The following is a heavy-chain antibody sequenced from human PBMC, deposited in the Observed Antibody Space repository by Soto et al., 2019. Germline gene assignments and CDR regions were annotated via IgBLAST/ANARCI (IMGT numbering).Heavy chain of an antibody. D-gene: IGHD3-10*01. CDR3: AKENDGLGDGNMVV. CDR2: INWDGGII. V-gene: IGHV3-9*01. J-gene: IGHJ6*03. CDR1: GFTFSGSA. Sequence: PGGSLRLSCAASGFTFSGSAMHWVRQASGTGLEWVGRINWDGGIIGYADSVKGRFTISRDNAKGSLYLQMNSLRLEDTALYSCAKENDGLGDGNMVVWGKGTTVTVSS.